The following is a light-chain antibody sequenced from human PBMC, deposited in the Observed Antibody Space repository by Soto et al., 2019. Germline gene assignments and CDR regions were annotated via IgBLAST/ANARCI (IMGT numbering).Light chain of an antibody. V-gene: IGLV2-11*01. CDR3: CSYAGTYTVV. CDR2: DVT. CDR1: SSDVGGSNH. J-gene: IGLJ1*01. Sequence: QSALTQPRSVSGSPGQSVTISCTGSSSDVGGSNHVSWYQHHPGKAPKFIIYDVTKRPSGVPDRFSGSKSGNTASLTISGLQAEDEADYYCCSYAGTYTVVFGTGTKLTVL.